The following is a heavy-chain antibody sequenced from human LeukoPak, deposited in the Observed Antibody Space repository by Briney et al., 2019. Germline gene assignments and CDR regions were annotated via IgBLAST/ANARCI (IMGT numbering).Heavy chain of an antibody. CDR3: TRETSSRYFDY. Sequence: ASVKVSRKASGYTLTSYDINWVRQATGQGLEWMGWMNPNSGRTGYAQNFQGRITITRNTSISTAYLELSSLRSDDTAVYYCTRETSSRYFDYWGQGTLVTVSS. CDR1: GYTLTSYD. V-gene: IGHV1-8*01. J-gene: IGHJ4*02. CDR2: MNPNSGRT.